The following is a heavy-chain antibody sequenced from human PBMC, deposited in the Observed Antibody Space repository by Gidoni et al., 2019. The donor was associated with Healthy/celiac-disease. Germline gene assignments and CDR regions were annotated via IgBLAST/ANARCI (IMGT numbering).Heavy chain of an antibody. CDR3: AKGDGDYYYYYYGMDV. CDR1: GFTLRTDA. D-gene: IGHD4-17*01. V-gene: IGHV3-23*01. CDR2: ISVSGSST. Sequence: EVQLLEAGGGLVQPGGPLRLSCAASGFTLRTDAMSWVRQAPGKGLEWVSAISVSGSSTYYADAVKGRFTISRDNSKNTLYLQMNSLRAEDTAVYYCAKGDGDYYYYYYGMDVWGQGTTVTVSS. J-gene: IGHJ6*02.